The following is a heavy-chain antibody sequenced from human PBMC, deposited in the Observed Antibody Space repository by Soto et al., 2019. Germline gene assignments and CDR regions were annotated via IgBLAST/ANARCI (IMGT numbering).Heavy chain of an antibody. D-gene: IGHD3-22*01. CDR1: GYTFTSYG. J-gene: IGHJ4*02. CDR3: AGSLYYYDSSGYLDY. CDR2: ISAYNGNT. V-gene: IGHV1-18*04. Sequence: ASVKVCCKASGYTFTSYGISWVRQAPGQGLEWMGWISAYNGNTNYAQKLQGRVTMTTDTSTSTAYMELRTLRSDDTAVYYCAGSLYYYDSSGYLDYWGQGTLVTVSS.